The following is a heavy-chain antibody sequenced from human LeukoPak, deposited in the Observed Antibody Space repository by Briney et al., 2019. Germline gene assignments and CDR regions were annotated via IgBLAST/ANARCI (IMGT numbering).Heavy chain of an antibody. V-gene: IGHV3-33*06. D-gene: IGHD3-22*01. CDR3: AKDLYYYDSSGYTDY. J-gene: IGHJ4*02. CDR2: IWYDGSNK. Sequence: GGSLRLSCAASGFTFSSSGMHWVRQAPGKGLERVAVIWYDGSNKYYADSVKGRFTISRDNSKNTLYLQMNSLRAEDTAVYYCAKDLYYYDSSGYTDYWGQGTMVAVSS. CDR1: GFTFSSSG.